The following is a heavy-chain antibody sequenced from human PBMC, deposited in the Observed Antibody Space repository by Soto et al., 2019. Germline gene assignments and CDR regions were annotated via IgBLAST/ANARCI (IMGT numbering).Heavy chain of an antibody. Sequence: QVQLQESGPGLVKPPQTLSLTCTVSGGSISSGGYYWSWIRQHPGKGLEWIGYIYYSGSTYYNPSLTSRVTMSVDTSKNQFSLKLRSVTAADTAVYYCVRFGRGEYYYYGMDVWGQGTTVTVSS. V-gene: IGHV4-31*03. CDR2: IYYSGST. CDR1: GGSISSGGYY. D-gene: IGHD2-15*01. J-gene: IGHJ6*02. CDR3: VRFGRGEYYYYGMDV.